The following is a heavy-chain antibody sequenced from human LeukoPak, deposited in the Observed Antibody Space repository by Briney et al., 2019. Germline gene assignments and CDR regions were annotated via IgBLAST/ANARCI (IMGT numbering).Heavy chain of an antibody. V-gene: IGHV1-8*01. D-gene: IGHD4-23*01. CDR2: MHPDSGNT. CDR3: ARAPKRGYGGTYYFDY. Sequence: ASVKVSCTASGYTFTSYVINWVRQATGQGLEWMGWMHPDSGNTGYAQKFQDRVTMTRSNSISTAYMELSSLRSEDTAVYYCARAPKRGYGGTYYFDYWGQGTLVTVSS. J-gene: IGHJ4*02. CDR1: GYTFTSYV.